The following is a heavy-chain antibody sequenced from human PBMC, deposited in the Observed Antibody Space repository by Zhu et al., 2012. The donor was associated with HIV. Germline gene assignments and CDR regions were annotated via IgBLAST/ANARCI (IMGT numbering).Heavy chain of an antibody. D-gene: IGHD2-15*01. CDR1: GGSISRSSYY. V-gene: IGHV4-39*07. Sequence: QVQLQESGPGLVKPSETLSLTCTVSGGSISRSSYYWGWIRQPPGKGLEWIGSIYYSGSTYYNPSLKSRVTMSVDTSKNQFSLKLTSVTAADTAVYYCARRGVAAYGGWFDPWGQGTLVTVSS. CDR2: IYYSGST. CDR3: ARRGVAAYGGWFDP. J-gene: IGHJ5*02.